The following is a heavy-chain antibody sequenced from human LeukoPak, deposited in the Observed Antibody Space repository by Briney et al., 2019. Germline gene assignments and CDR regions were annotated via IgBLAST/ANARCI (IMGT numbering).Heavy chain of an antibody. CDR3: ARDERYDSSGYPFDY. J-gene: IGHJ4*02. CDR1: GYIFTGHY. D-gene: IGHD3-22*01. V-gene: IGHV1-2*02. CDR2: INPNSGGT. Sequence: ASVKVSCKASGYIFTGHYMHWVRQAPGQGLEWMGWINPNSGGTNYAQKFQGRVTMTRDTSTSTAYMELSRLRSDDTAVYYCARDERYDSSGYPFDYWGQGTLVTVSS.